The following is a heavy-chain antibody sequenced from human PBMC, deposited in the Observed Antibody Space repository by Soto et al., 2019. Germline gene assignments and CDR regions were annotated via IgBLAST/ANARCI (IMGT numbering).Heavy chain of an antibody. D-gene: IGHD6-19*01. V-gene: IGHV4-4*02. CDR3: AMHIGVTGTRGFDY. CDR2: IYHSGTT. J-gene: IGHJ4*02. Sequence: QVQLQESGPGLVKPSGTLSLTCAVSGASISDRNWWSWVRRPPGKGLEWMGEIYHSGTTNYNPSLKSRITISMNSPMSQISLQLSSVTAADSAVYYCAMHIGVTGTRGFDYWGQGTLVTVSS. CDR1: GASISDRNW.